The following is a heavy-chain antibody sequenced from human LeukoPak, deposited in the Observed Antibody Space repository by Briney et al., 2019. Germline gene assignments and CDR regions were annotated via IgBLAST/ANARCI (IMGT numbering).Heavy chain of an antibody. CDR3: ARDLDRLY. CDR2: ISSSSSYI. J-gene: IGHJ4*02. V-gene: IGHV3-21*01. CDR1: GFTFNTYT. Sequence: AGGSLRLSCTASGFTFNTYTMNWVRQAPGKGLEWVSSISSSSSYIYYSDSVKGRFTISRHNAKNSLYLQMNSLRAEDTAVYYCARDLDRLYWGQGTLVTVSS. D-gene: IGHD1-1*01.